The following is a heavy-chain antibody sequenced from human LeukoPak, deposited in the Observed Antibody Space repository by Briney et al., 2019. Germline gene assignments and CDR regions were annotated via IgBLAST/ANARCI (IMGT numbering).Heavy chain of an antibody. CDR1: GGSFSGYY. CDR2: INHSGST. V-gene: IGHV4-34*01. J-gene: IGHJ4*02. CDR3: ARGPLLTHRRYFDF. Sequence: SETLSLTCAVYGGSFSGYYWTWIRQSPEKGLEWIGEINHSGSTSYNPSLKSQVTISVDTSKNQFSLKLTSVTAADTAVYYCARGPLLTHRRYFDFWGQGTLVTVPS. D-gene: IGHD3-9*01.